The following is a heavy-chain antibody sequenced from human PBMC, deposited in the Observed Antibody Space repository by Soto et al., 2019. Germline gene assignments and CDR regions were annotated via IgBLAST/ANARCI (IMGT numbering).Heavy chain of an antibody. D-gene: IGHD2-8*01. CDR3: AKKNPHGDSNKAWLDP. CDR1: GGTFVSSA. CDR2: IIPILGST. V-gene: IGHV1-69*01. Sequence: QVPLLQSGAELREPGSSVRVSCTPSGGTFVSSAFAWVRQAPGGKIEWMGGIIPILGSTKYAEKFLGRLTIRADASSRTVYLELGSLTFDDTAVYFCAKKNPHGDSNKAWLDPWGQGTLVTVST. J-gene: IGHJ5*02.